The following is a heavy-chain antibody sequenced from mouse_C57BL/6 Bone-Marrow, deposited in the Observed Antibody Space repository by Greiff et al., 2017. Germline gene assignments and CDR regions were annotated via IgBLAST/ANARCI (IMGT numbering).Heavy chain of an antibody. CDR3: ARRFDY. CDR2: ISSGGSYT. V-gene: IGHV5-6*01. Sequence: EVQLVESGGDLVKPGGSLKLSCAASGFTFSSYGMSWVRQTPDKRLEWVATISSGGSYTYYPDSVKGRFTIARDNAKNTLYLQMSSLKSEDTAMYYFARRFDYWGQGTTLTVSS. J-gene: IGHJ2*01. CDR1: GFTFSSYG.